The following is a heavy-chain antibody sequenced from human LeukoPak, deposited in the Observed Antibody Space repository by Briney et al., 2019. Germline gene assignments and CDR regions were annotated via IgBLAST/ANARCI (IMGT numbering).Heavy chain of an antibody. D-gene: IGHD3-10*01. Sequence: ASETLSLTCGVSGYSISRGYYWDWIRQPPGKGLEWIGTIYHTGSTYYTPSLGSRVTISVDTSKNEFSLNLNSVTAADTAVYYCARAGWIITSGIDYWGQGALVTVSS. CDR1: GYSISRGYY. V-gene: IGHV4-38-2*01. CDR3: ARAGWIITSGIDY. CDR2: IYHTGST. J-gene: IGHJ4*02.